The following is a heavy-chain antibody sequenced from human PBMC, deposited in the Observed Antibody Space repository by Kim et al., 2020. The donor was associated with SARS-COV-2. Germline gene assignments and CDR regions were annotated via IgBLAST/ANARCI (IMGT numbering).Heavy chain of an antibody. Sequence: GGSLRLSCAASGFTFSSYAMNWVRQAPGKGLEWVSVISGSGGSTYYADSVKGRFTISRDNSKNTLYLQVNSLRAGDTAVYYCAKLTSKYSYGSSSDYWGQGTLVTVSS. V-gene: IGHV3-23*01. CDR3: AKLTSKYSYGSSSDY. D-gene: IGHD5-18*01. CDR1: GFTFSSYA. CDR2: ISGSGGST. J-gene: IGHJ4*02.